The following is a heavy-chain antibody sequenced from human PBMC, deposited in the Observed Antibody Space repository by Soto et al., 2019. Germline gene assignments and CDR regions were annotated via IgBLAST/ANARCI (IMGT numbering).Heavy chain of an antibody. Sequence: QVQLVQSGAEVKKPGSSVNVSWKASGGTFSSYAISWVRQAPGQGLEWMGGIIPIFGTANYAQKFQGRVTITADESTSTAYMELSSLRSEDTAVYYCASETYCSGGSCYSVDYWGQGTLVTVSS. J-gene: IGHJ4*02. CDR3: ASETYCSGGSCYSVDY. D-gene: IGHD2-15*01. V-gene: IGHV1-69*01. CDR1: GGTFSSYA. CDR2: IIPIFGTA.